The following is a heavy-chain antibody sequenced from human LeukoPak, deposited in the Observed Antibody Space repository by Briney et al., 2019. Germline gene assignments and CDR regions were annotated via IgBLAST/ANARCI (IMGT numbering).Heavy chain of an antibody. J-gene: IGHJ5*02. CDR1: GFALSDYY. Sequence: GGSLRLSCAASGFALSDYYMSWIRQPPGEGLEWVAYISETGSTMKYADSAKGRFTISKDNAKNSLYLLMNSLRPEDTALYYCARDLEGRESTSAPGAWGQGTLVTVSS. D-gene: IGHD3-3*01. CDR3: ARDLEGRESTSAPGA. CDR2: ISETGSTM. V-gene: IGHV3-11*01.